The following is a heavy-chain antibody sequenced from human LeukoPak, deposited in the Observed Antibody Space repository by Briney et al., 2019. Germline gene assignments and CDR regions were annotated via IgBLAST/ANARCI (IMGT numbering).Heavy chain of an antibody. CDR1: GFTFSNYW. V-gene: IGHV4-34*01. CDR3: ARGRITMVRGVPFDY. CDR2: INHSGST. Sequence: PGGSLRLSCAASGFTFSNYWMSWIRQPPGKGLEWIGEINHSGSTNYNPSLKSRVTISVDTSKNQFSLKLSSVTAADTAVYYCARGRITMVRGVPFDYWGQGTLVTVSS. D-gene: IGHD3-10*01. J-gene: IGHJ4*02.